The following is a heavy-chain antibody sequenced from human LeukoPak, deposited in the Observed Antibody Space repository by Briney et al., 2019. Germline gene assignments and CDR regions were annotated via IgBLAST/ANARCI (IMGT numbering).Heavy chain of an antibody. CDR3: AKAMTTEDAFDI. V-gene: IGHV3-30*18. CDR2: ISYDGSNK. CDR1: GFTFSSYG. D-gene: IGHD4-17*01. Sequence: GGSLRLSCAASGFTFSSYGMHWVRQAPGKGLEWVAVISYDGSNKYYADSVKGRFTISRDNSKNTLYLQMNSLRAEDTAVYYCAKAMTTEDAFDIWGQGTMVTVSS. J-gene: IGHJ3*02.